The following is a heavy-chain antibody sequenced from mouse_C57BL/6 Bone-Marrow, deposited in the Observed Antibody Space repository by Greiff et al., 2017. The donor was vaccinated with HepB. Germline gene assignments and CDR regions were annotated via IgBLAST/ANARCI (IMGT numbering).Heavy chain of an antibody. J-gene: IGHJ2*01. D-gene: IGHD1-1*01. V-gene: IGHV1-53*01. CDR2: INPSNGGT. CDR1: GYTFTSYW. CDR3: ARNYGSSLRYYFDY. Sequence: QVQLQQSGTELVKPGASVKLSCKASGYTFTSYWMHWVKQRPGQGLEWIGNINPSNGGTNYNEKFNSKATLTVDKSSSTAYMQLSSLTSEDSAVYYCARNYGSSLRYYFDYWGQGTTLTVSS.